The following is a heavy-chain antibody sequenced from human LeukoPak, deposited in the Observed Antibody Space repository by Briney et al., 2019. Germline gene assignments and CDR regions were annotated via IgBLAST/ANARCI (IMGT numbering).Heavy chain of an antibody. CDR2: IKSKTDGVKT. Sequence: GGSLRLSCAASGFTFSNAWMSWVRQAPGKGLEWVGRIKSKTDGVKTDDAVPVKGRITISRDASKNTLYLQMNSLKTEDTAVYYCTLTAGYCSGGSCYGYWGQGTLVTVSS. D-gene: IGHD2-15*01. J-gene: IGHJ4*02. CDR1: GFTFSNAW. CDR3: TLTAGYCSGGSCYGY. V-gene: IGHV3-15*01.